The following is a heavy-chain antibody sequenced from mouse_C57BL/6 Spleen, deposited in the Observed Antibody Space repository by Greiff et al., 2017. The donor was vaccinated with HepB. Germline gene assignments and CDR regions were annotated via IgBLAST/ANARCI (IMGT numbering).Heavy chain of an antibody. V-gene: IGHV1-15*01. CDR3: TRREPYWYFDV. D-gene: IGHD6-1*01. CDR2: IDPETGGT. Sequence: VQLQESGAELVRPGASVTLSCKASGYTFTDYEMHWVKQTPVHGLEWIGAIDPETGGTAYNQKFKGKAILTADKSSSTAYMELRSLTSEDSAVYYWTRREPYWYFDVWGTGTTVTVSS. J-gene: IGHJ1*03. CDR1: GYTFTDYE.